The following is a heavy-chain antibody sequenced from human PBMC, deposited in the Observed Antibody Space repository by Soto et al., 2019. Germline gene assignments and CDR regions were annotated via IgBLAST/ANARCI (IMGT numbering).Heavy chain of an antibody. V-gene: IGHV3-33*01. CDR1: GFTFSSYG. CDR3: ARDPLYYDILTGYYRGVLDY. J-gene: IGHJ4*02. CDR2: IWYDGSNK. D-gene: IGHD3-9*01. Sequence: GGSLRLSCAASGFTFSSYGMHWVRQAPGKGLEWVAVIWYDGSNKYYADSVKGRFTISRDNSENTLYLQMNSLRAEDTAVYYCARDPLYYDILTGYYRGVLDYWGQGTLVTVSS.